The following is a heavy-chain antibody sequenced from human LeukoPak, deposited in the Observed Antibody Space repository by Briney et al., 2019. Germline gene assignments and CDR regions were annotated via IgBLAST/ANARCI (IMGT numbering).Heavy chain of an antibody. CDR2: IWYDGSNK. V-gene: IGHV3-33*01. Sequence: PGGSLRLSCAASGFTFSSYGMHWVRQAPGKGLEWVAVIWYDGSNKYYADSVKGRFTISRDNSKNTLYLQMNSLRAEDTAVYYCARDRVTHTVGRVLRPWGQGTLVTVSS. CDR3: ARDRVTHTVGRVLRP. D-gene: IGHD2-21*02. CDR1: GFTFSSYG. J-gene: IGHJ5*02.